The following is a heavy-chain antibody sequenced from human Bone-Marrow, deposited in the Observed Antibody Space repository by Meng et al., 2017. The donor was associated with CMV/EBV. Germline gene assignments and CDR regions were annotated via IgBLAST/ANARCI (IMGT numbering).Heavy chain of an antibody. CDR1: GFTFSSYA. CDR2: ISYDGSNK. CDR3: AISPDYGMDV. V-gene: IGHV3-30-3*01. J-gene: IGHJ6*02. Sequence: GESLKISCAASGFTFSSYAMHWVRQAPGKGLEWVAVISYDGSNKYYADSVKGRFTISRDNIKNTLYLQMNSLKVEDTAVYYCAISPDYGMDVWGHGTTVTVSS.